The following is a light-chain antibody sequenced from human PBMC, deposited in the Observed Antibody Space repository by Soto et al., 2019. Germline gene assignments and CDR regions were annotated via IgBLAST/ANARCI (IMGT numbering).Light chain of an antibody. CDR1: QSLVYSDGNTY. J-gene: IGKJ4*01. CDR3: MQTTPGPVT. CDR2: KVS. Sequence: DVVMTQSPLSLPVTLGQPASISCRSSQSLVYSDGNTYLNWFQQRPGQSPRRLIYKVSYRDSGVPDKFSGSESGTDFTLKISRVEAEDVGDYYYMQTTPGPVTFGGGTKVEIK. V-gene: IGKV2-30*01.